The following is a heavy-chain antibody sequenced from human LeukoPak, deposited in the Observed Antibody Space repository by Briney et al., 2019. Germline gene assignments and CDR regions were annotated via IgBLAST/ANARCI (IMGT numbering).Heavy chain of an antibody. CDR2: IYYSGST. CDR3: ARGPTTVLLWFGEFTH. CDR1: GGSISSYY. V-gene: IGHV4-59*01. J-gene: IGHJ4*02. Sequence: SETLSLTCTVSGGSISSYYWSWIRQPPGKGLEWIGYIYYSGSTNYNPSLKSRVTISVDTSKNQFSLKLSSVTAADTAVYYCARGPTTVLLWFGEFTHWGQGALVTVSS. D-gene: IGHD3-10*01.